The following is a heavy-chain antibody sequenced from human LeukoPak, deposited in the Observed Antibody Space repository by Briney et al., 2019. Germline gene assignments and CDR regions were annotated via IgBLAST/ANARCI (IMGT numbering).Heavy chain of an antibody. CDR3: ARHLWFLTSSWYGSNNWFDP. D-gene: IGHD6-13*01. J-gene: IGHJ5*02. CDR2: IYTSGST. CDR1: GGSISSYY. Sequence: SETLSLTCTVSGGSISSYYWSWIRQPAGKGLEWIGRIYTSGSTNYNPSLKSRVTMSVDTSKNQFSLKLSSVTAADTAVYYCARHLWFLTSSWYGSNNWFDPWGQGTLVTVSS. V-gene: IGHV4-4*07.